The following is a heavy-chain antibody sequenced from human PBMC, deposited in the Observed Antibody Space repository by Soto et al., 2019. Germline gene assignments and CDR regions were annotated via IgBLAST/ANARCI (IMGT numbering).Heavy chain of an antibody. CDR2: ISTTGSST. J-gene: IGHJ4*02. D-gene: IGHD6-19*01. V-gene: IGHV3-11*01. CDR3: ARGRYSTAWYYFDY. CDR1: GFTFSDYY. Sequence: QVQLVESGGGLVKPGGSLRLSCAASGFTFSDYYMNWIRQAPGKGLEWVSYISTTGSSTHYADSVKGRFTISRDNAKNSLYLPMNSLRAEDTAIYYCARGRYSTAWYYFDYWGQGTLVTVSS.